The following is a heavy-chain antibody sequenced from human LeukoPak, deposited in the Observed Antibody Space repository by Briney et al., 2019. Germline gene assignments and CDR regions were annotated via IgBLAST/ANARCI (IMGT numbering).Heavy chain of an antibody. CDR1: GGTFSSYA. J-gene: IGHJ3*02. Sequence: SVKVSCKASGGTFSSYAISWVRQALGQGLEWMGRIIPIFGTANYAQKFQGRVTITTDESTSTAYMEPSSLRSEDTAVYYCARDSLKIAVAGTGDAFDIWGQGTMVTVSS. CDR3: ARDSLKIAVAGTGDAFDI. D-gene: IGHD6-19*01. CDR2: IIPIFGTA. V-gene: IGHV1-69*05.